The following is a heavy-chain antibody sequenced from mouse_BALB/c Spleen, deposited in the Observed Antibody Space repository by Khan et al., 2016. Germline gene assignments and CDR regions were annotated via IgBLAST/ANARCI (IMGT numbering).Heavy chain of an antibody. CDR2: INYSGGT. J-gene: IGHJ3*01. V-gene: IGHV3-2*02. CDR3: ARDYYGSSFFDY. Sequence: EVQLQESGPGLVKPSQSLSLTCTVTGYSITSDYAWNWMRQFPGDKLEWMAYINYSGGTSYNPSLKSRISITRDTSKNQFFLQLNSVTAEDTATYYCARDYYGSSFFDYWGQGTLVTVSA. D-gene: IGHD1-1*01. CDR1: GYSITSDYA.